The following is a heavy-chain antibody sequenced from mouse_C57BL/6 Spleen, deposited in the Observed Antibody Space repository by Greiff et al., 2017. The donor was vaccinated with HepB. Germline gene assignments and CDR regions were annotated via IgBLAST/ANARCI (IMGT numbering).Heavy chain of an antibody. J-gene: IGHJ2*01. D-gene: IGHD2-1*01. CDR1: GFTFSDYG. CDR3: ARQGYYGNYIDY. Sequence: EVKVVESGGGLVKPGGSLKLSCAASGFTFSDYGMHWVRQAPEKGLEWVAYISSGSSTIYYADTVKGRFTISRDNAKNTLLLQMTSLRSEDTAMYYCARQGYYGNYIDYWGQGTTLTVSS. CDR2: ISSGSSTI. V-gene: IGHV5-17*01.